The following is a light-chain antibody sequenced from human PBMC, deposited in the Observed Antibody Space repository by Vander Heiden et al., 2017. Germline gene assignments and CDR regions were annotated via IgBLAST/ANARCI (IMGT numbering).Light chain of an antibody. CDR1: QSIGIY. J-gene: IGKJ4*01. CDR2: AAS. V-gene: IGKV1-39*01. CDR3: QHCYSPPLT. Sequence: DIQMTQSPSSLSASVGDRVTISCRASQSIGIYVNWYQQKSGKAPKLLIYAASSLQSGVPSRFSGSGSGTDFTLTISSLQPEDFATYYCQHCYSPPLTFGRGTKVEIK.